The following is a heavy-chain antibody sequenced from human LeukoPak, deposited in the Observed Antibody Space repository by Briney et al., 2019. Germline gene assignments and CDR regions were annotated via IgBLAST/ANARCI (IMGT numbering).Heavy chain of an antibody. CDR1: GYTFTSYD. V-gene: IGHV1-8*01. CDR3: ARLMYSGSYYVAFDI. D-gene: IGHD1-26*01. J-gene: IGHJ3*02. Sequence: ASVKVSCKASGYTFTSYDINWVRQATGQGLEWMGWMSPNSDNTGYAQKFQGRVTFTRDTSISTAYMELRSLTSEDTAMYYCARLMYSGSYYVAFDIWGQGTMVTVSS. CDR2: MSPNSDNT.